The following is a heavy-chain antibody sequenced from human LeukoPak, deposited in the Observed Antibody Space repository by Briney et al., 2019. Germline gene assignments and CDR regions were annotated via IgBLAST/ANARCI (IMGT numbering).Heavy chain of an antibody. V-gene: IGHV3-7*04. CDR2: IKQDGTEK. Sequence: GGSLRLSCAASGFTFSTYWMSWVCQAPGKGLEWVAIIKQDGTEKYYVDSVKGRFTISRDNAENSLCLQMNSLRAEDTAVYYCAGGVGASHFDYWGQGTLVTVSS. D-gene: IGHD1-26*01. J-gene: IGHJ4*02. CDR3: AGGVGASHFDY. CDR1: GFTFSTYW.